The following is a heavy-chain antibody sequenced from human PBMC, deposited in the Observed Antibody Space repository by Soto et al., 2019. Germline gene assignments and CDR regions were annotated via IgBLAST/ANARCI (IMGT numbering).Heavy chain of an antibody. Sequence: QVQLVESGGGVVQPGRSPRLSCGASGFTFRSYAMHWVRQAPGKGLECVAVISYDGSNQFYRDYLRGRFSISRDNSKSTLYLQLNSLRHEDTAVYYCARGDREDIAVVVGVRPGEYGVDVWGQGTTVTVSS. CDR2: ISYDGSNQ. J-gene: IGHJ6*02. CDR1: GFTFRSYA. CDR3: ARGDREDIAVVVGVRPGEYGVDV. D-gene: IGHD2-15*01. V-gene: IGHV3-30-3*01.